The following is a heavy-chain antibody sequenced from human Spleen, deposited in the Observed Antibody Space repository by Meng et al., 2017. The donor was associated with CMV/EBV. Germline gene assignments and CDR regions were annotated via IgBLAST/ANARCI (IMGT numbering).Heavy chain of an antibody. CDR3: ARGPYSRPDY. CDR2: ISGSGGSA. Sequence: GESLKISCAASGFTFSNYDMNWVRQAPGKGLEWVSAISGSGGSAYFADSVKGRFTISRDNSKNTLYLQMNSLRAEDTAVYYCARGPYSRPDYWGQGTLVTVSS. V-gene: IGHV3-23*01. CDR1: GFTFSNYD. D-gene: IGHD3-22*01. J-gene: IGHJ4*02.